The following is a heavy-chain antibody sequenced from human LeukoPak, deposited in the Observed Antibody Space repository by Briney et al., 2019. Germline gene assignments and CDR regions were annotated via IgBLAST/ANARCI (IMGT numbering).Heavy chain of an antibody. V-gene: IGHV1-46*01. CDR2: INPGGDNT. J-gene: IGHJ3*02. D-gene: IGHD5-24*01. CDR1: GYTFTNYY. CDR3: ARIRDGYNDAYDI. Sequence: ASVSVSCKASGYTFTNYYIHWVRQAPGQGLEWMGLINPGGDNTNYAQNFQGRVTMTRDTSASTVYMELSSLRSEDTAIYYFARIRDGYNDAYDIWGQGTVVTISS.